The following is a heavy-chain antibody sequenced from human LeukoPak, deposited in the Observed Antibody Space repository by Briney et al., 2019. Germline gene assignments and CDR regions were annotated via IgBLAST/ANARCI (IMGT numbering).Heavy chain of an antibody. CDR3: ATDGSGSYWNRVVDY. J-gene: IGHJ4*02. D-gene: IGHD1-26*01. Sequence: SETLSLTCAVSGGSISSSNWWSWVRQPPGKGLEWIGEIYHSGSTNYNPSLKSRVTISVDKSKNQFSLKLSSVTAADTAVYYCATDGSGSYWNRVVDYWGQGTLVTVSS. CDR1: GGSISSSNW. V-gene: IGHV4-4*02. CDR2: IYHSGST.